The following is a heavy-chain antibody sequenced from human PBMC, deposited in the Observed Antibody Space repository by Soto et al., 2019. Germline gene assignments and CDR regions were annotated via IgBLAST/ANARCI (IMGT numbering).Heavy chain of an antibody. J-gene: IGHJ4*02. CDR1: GYTFTSYY. CDR3: ARSIVVVTAADY. Sequence: GASVKVYCKASGYTFTSYYMHWVRQAPGQGLEWMGVVNLSGGSTNYAQRFQGRVTITRDTSASTAYMELSSLRSEDTAVYYCARSIVVVTAADYWGQGTLVSVSS. D-gene: IGHD2-21*02. V-gene: IGHV1-46*01. CDR2: VNLSGGST.